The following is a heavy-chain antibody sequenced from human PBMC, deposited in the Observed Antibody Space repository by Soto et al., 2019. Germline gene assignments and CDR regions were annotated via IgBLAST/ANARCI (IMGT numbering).Heavy chain of an antibody. J-gene: IGHJ3*02. D-gene: IGHD3-10*01. Sequence: QVLLQQWGAGLLKPSETLSLTCAVYGGSFSAYYWTWIRQPPGKGLEWMGEINHSGNTHDNPSLKSRVTISLDMSKNQFSLKLTSVTAADTAVYYCARVVRGSSSPDTDAFEIWGQGTTVTVSS. CDR1: GGSFSAYY. CDR2: INHSGNT. CDR3: ARVVRGSSSPDTDAFEI. V-gene: IGHV4-34*01.